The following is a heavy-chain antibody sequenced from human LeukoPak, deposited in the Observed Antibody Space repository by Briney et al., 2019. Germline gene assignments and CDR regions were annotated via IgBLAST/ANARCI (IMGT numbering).Heavy chain of an antibody. Sequence: GRSLRLSCTASGFTFGDYAMSWFRQAPGKGLEWVGFIRSKAYGGTTEYAASVKGRFTISRDDSKSIAYLQMNSLKTEDTAVYYCTRAGIAREYYFDYWGQGTLVTVSS. CDR2: IRSKAYGGTT. CDR1: GFTFGDYA. J-gene: IGHJ4*02. D-gene: IGHD3-10*01. CDR3: TRAGIAREYYFDY. V-gene: IGHV3-49*03.